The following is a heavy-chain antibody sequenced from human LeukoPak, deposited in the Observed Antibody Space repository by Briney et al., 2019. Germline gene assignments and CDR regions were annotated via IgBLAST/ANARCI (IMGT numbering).Heavy chain of an antibody. V-gene: IGHV1-8*03. CDR2: MNPYSGNT. J-gene: IGHJ4*02. CDR3: AREPLNQSYSSGWGDY. D-gene: IGHD6-19*01. CDR1: GYTFTSYD. Sequence: GASVKVSCRASGYTFTSYDINWVRQATGQGLEWMGWMNPYSGNTGYAQKFQGRVTITSNTSISTAYMELSSLRSEDTAVYYCAREPLNQSYSSGWGDYWGQGTLVTVSS.